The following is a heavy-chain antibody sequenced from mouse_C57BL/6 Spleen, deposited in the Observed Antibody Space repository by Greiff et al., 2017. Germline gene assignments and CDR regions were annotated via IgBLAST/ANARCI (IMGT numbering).Heavy chain of an antibody. D-gene: IGHD1-1*01. CDR3: ASPNYYGSSYAMDY. CDR1: GFTFTSYG. Sequence: VQLQQSGAELARPGASLKLSCKASGFTFTSYGISWVRQTTGQGLEWIGEIYPRSGNIYYNETFKGKFTLSADNSSSTVYMELRSLTSEDDAVDLYASPNYYGSSYAMDYWGQGTTLTVSS. CDR2: IYPRSGNI. V-gene: IGHV1-81*01. J-gene: IGHJ2*01.